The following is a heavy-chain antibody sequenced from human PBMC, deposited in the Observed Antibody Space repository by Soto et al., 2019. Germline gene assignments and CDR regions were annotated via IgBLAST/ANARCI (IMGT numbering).Heavy chain of an antibody. CDR2: IYYSGST. V-gene: IGHV4-59*08. CDR1: GGSISSYY. CDR3: ARRYSSSFDY. D-gene: IGHD6-13*01. J-gene: IGHJ4*02. Sequence: QVQLQESVPGLVKPSETLSLTCTVSGGSISSYYWSWIRQPPGKGLEWIGYIYYSGSTNYNPSLKSRVNISVDTSKNQFSLKLSSVTAADTAVYYCARRYSSSFDYWGQGTLVTVSS.